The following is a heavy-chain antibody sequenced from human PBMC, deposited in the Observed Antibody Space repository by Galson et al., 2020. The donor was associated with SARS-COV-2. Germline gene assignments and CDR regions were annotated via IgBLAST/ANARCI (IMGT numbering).Heavy chain of an antibody. Sequence: TLSLTCDVAGGSVRFGGFSWSWVRQAPGRGLEWLGFVAYSGRSYNNPSLKRRLTISLDPSYNRFSLNLTSVTVADTATYFCARTDIDIPDGTLRKPYALDIWGQGTKVIVSS. CDR3: ARTDIDIPDGTLRKPYALDI. CDR1: GGSVRFGGFS. D-gene: IGHD1-1*01. V-gene: IGHV4-31*02. J-gene: IGHJ6*02. CDR2: VAYSGRS.